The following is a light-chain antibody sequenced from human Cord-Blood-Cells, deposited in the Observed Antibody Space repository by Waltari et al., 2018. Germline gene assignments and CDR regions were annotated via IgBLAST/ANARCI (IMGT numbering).Light chain of an antibody. CDR2: GAS. J-gene: IGKJ1*01. CDR1: QSVSSSY. V-gene: IGKV3-20*01. CDR3: QQYGSSPPGGT. Sequence: EIVLTQSPGTLSLSPGERATLSSRASQSVSSSYLAWYQQKPGQAPRLLIYGASSRATGNPDRFSGSGSGTDFTLTISRLEPEDFAVYYCQQYGSSPPGGTFGQGTKVEIK.